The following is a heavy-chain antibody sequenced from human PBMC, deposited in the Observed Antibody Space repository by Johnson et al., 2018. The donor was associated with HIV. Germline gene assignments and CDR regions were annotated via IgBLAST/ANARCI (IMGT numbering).Heavy chain of an antibody. Sequence: QVQLVESGGGVVQPGRSLRLSCAASGFTFSSYGMHWVRQDPDKGLEWVAVISYDGSNKYYVDSVKGRFTISRDNAKNSLYLQMNSLRAEDTALYYCAPAGPDAFDIWGQGTMVTVSS. V-gene: IGHV3-30*03. CDR2: ISYDGSNK. D-gene: IGHD6-13*01. CDR3: APAGPDAFDI. J-gene: IGHJ3*02. CDR1: GFTFSSYG.